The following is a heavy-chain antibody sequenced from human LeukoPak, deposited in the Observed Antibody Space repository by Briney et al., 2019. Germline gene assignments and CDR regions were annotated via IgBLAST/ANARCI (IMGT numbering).Heavy chain of an antibody. J-gene: IGHJ5*02. V-gene: IGHV1-24*01. CDR2: FDPEDGET. CDR3: ALLAGSSGGGNWFDP. Sequence: GASVKVSCKVSGYTLTELSMHWVRQAPGKGLEWMGGFDPEDGETIYAQKFQGRVTMTEDTSTDTAYMELSSLRPEDTAVYYCALLAGSSGGGNWFDPWGQGTLVTVSS. D-gene: IGHD6-25*01. CDR1: GYTLTELS.